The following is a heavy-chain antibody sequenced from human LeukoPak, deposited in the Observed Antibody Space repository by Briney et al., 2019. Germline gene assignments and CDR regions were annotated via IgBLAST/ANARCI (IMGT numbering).Heavy chain of an antibody. CDR2: IYPGDSDT. V-gene: IGHV5-51*01. Sequence: GESLKISCKGSGYSFTSYWIGWVRQMPGKGLEWMGIIYPGDSDTRYSPSFQGQVTISADKSISTAYLQWSSLKASDTAMYYCARHGIAATLTGYYYYGMDVWGQGTTVTVSS. D-gene: IGHD6-13*01. CDR3: ARHGIAATLTGYYYYGMDV. CDR1: GYSFTSYW. J-gene: IGHJ6*02.